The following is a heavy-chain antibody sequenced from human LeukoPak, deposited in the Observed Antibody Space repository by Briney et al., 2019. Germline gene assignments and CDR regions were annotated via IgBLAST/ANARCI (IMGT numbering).Heavy chain of an antibody. D-gene: IGHD3-22*01. CDR1: GYSISSGYY. Sequence: SETLSLTCTVSGYSISSGYYWGWIRQPPGKGLEWIGSIYHSGSTYYNPSLKSRVTISVDTSKNQFSLKLSSVTAADTAVYYCARENYYDSSGYYFDYWGQGTLVTVSS. CDR3: ARENYYDSSGYYFDY. CDR2: IYHSGST. J-gene: IGHJ4*02. V-gene: IGHV4-38-2*02.